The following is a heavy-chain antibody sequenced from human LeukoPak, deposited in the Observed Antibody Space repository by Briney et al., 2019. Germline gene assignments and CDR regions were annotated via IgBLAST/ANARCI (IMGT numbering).Heavy chain of an antibody. J-gene: IGHJ4*02. Sequence: GGSLRLSCAASGFTFSSYAMSWVRQSPGRGLEWVAVISYDGSNKYYADSVKGRFTISRDNSKNTLYLQMNSLRAEDTAVYYCARDQRGYYFDYWGQGTLVTVSS. CDR2: ISYDGSNK. D-gene: IGHD3-22*01. V-gene: IGHV3-30-3*01. CDR1: GFTFSSYA. CDR3: ARDQRGYYFDY.